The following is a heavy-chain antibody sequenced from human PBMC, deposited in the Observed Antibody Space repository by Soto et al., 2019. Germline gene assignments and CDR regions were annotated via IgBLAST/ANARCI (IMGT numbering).Heavy chain of an antibody. J-gene: IGHJ4*02. CDR1: DGSMNSDSSY. D-gene: IGHD1-26*01. CDR2: INHSGST. V-gene: IGHV4-39*01. CDR3: ASDRFRGTYYLRGVTYFFEE. Sequence: LSLTCRVSDGSMNSDSSYWGWIRQPPGKGLEWIGVINHSGSTYHNLSLKGRVTMSVDASRNQFSLKSTSMTAADTAVYYCASDRFRGTYYLRGVTYFFEEWGQGAPVTVSS.